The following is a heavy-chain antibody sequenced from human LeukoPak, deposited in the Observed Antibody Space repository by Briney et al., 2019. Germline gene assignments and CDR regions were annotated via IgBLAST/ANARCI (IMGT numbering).Heavy chain of an antibody. CDR2: IYTSGST. D-gene: IGHD2-2*01. CDR1: GGSISSYY. CDR3: ARDGEYCSSTSCSTSYYYMDV. Sequence: SETLSLTCTVSGGSISSYYWSWIRQPAGKGLEWIGRIYTSGSTNYNPSLKSRVTMSVDTSKNQFSLKLSSVTAADTAVYYCARDGEYCSSTSCSTSYYYMDVWGKGTTVTVSS. J-gene: IGHJ6*03. V-gene: IGHV4-4*07.